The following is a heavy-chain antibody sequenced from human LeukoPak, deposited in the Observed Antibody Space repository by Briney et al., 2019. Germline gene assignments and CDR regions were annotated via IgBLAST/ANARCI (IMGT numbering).Heavy chain of an antibody. Sequence: SETLSLTCTVSGASISSSSYSWGWIRQPPGKGLEWIGGVYYSGETHYNPSLKSRVTISVDVSKNQFSLKLSSVTAADTAVYYFAKPGYGGTPFDSGGQGTQVTVSS. V-gene: IGHV4-39*01. J-gene: IGHJ4*02. D-gene: IGHD4-23*01. CDR2: VYYSGET. CDR3: AKPGYGGTPFDS. CDR1: GASISSSSYS.